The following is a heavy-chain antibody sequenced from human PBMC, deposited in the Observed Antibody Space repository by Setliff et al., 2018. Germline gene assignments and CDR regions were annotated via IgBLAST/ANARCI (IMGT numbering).Heavy chain of an antibody. J-gene: IGHJ2*01. V-gene: IGHV4-4*07. CDR1: GVSINTYY. Sequence: PSETLSLTCSVSGVSINTYYWSWIRQPAGKGLEWIGRIYSGGNTNYNPSLKSRVTMSVDTSKNQFSLRLTSVTASDTAIYYCAREKDYDEDGYYLVGHLGLDLWGRGTPVTVSS. CDR2: IYSGGNT. CDR3: AREKDYDEDGYYLVGHLGLDL. D-gene: IGHD3-22*01.